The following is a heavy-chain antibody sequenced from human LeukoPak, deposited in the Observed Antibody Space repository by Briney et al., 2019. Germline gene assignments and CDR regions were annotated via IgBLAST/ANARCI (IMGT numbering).Heavy chain of an antibody. Sequence: SVKVSCKASGGTFSSYTFSWVRQAPGQGLEWMGRVIPILDIATYAQKFKGRVTITADKSTSTAYIDLSSLTSEDTAVYYCAREPDVDLSTFRGDAFDIWGQGTMVTVSS. D-gene: IGHD5-24*01. CDR2: VIPILDIA. CDR1: GGTFSSYT. CDR3: AREPDVDLSTFRGDAFDI. V-gene: IGHV1-69*04. J-gene: IGHJ3*02.